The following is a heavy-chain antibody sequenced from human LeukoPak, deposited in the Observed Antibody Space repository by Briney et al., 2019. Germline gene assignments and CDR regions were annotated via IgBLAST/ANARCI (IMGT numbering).Heavy chain of an antibody. D-gene: IGHD6-19*01. V-gene: IGHV3-23*01. J-gene: IGHJ6*03. CDR1: GFTFSSYA. Sequence: GGSLRLSCAASGFTFSSYAMSWVRQAPGKGLEWVSAISGSGGSTYYADSVKGRFTISRDNSKNTLYLQMNSLRAEDTAVYYCTRDVVAGLYYYYYYYMDVWGKGTTVTVSS. CDR2: ISGSGGST. CDR3: TRDVVAGLYYYYYYYMDV.